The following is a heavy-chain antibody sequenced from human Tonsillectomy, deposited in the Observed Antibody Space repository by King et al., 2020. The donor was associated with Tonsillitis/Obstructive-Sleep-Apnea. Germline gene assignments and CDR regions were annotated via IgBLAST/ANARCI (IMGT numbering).Heavy chain of an antibody. CDR1: GGSISSSSYY. CDR3: AGQNVVVVPAAPGGYLELFDY. J-gene: IGHJ4*02. D-gene: IGHD2-2*01. Sequence: LPLQESGPGLVKPSETLSLTCTVSGGSISSSSYYWGWIRQPPGKGLEWIGSIYYSGSTYYNPSLKSRVTISVDTSKNQFSLKLSSVTAADTAVYYCAGQNVVVVPAAPGGYLELFDYWGQGTLVTVSS. CDR2: IYYSGST. V-gene: IGHV4-39*01.